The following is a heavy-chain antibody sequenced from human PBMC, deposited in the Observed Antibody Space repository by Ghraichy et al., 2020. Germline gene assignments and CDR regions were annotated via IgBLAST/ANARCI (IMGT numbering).Heavy chain of an antibody. V-gene: IGHV1-24*01. CDR1: GYTLTELS. CDR2: FDPEDGET. J-gene: IGHJ4*02. Sequence: ASVKVSCKVSGYTLTELSMQWVRQAPGKGLEWMGGFDPEDGETIYAQKFQGRVTMTEDTSTDTAYMELSSLRSEDTAVYYCATVTYSSSWHTLDYWGQGTLVTVSS. D-gene: IGHD6-13*01. CDR3: ATVTYSSSWHTLDY.